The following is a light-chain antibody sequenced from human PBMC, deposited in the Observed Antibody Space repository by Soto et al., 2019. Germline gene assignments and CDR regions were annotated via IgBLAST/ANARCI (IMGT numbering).Light chain of an antibody. CDR3: ETLDSNTQV. CDR1: SGHSSYI. J-gene: IGLJ3*02. Sequence: QLVLTQSSSASASLGSSVKLTCTLSSGHSSYIIAWHQQQPGKAPRYLMKLEGSGSYNKGSGVPDRFSGSSSGADRYLTISNLQSEDEADYYCETLDSNTQVFGGGNKLTVL. V-gene: IGLV4-60*03. CDR2: LEGSGSY.